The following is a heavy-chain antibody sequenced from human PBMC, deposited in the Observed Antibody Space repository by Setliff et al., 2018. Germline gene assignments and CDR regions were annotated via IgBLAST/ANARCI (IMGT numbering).Heavy chain of an antibody. V-gene: IGHV3-48*04. CDR2: ISASSANI. D-gene: IGHD2-21*01. J-gene: IGHJ4*02. CDR3: ARGVIPGSY. Sequence: PGGSLRLSCAASGFTFSRYAMNWVRQTPGKGLEWVSYISASSANIQYADSVRGRFTISRDNAKNSVYLQMNSLRAEDTAVYYCARGVIPGSYWGQGTLVTVSS. CDR1: GFTFSRYA.